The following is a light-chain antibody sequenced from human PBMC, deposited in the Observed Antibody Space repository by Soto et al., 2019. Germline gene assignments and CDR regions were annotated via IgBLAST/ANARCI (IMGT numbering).Light chain of an antibody. CDR1: SSDVGGYNS. Sequence: QSALTQPASVSGSPGQSITISCTGTSSDVGGYNSVSWYQQYPGKAPKLIIYDVSNRPSGVSSRFSGSKSGNTASLTISGLQAADEADYYCSSYTTRSVVFGGGTKLT. V-gene: IGLV2-14*01. CDR2: DVS. J-gene: IGLJ2*01. CDR3: SSYTTRSVV.